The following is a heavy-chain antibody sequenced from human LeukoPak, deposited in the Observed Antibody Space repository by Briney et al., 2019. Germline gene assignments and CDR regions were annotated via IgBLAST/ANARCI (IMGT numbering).Heavy chain of an antibody. J-gene: IGHJ6*02. D-gene: IGHD2-2*01. CDR2: MSSSSSSI. CDR3: AREGTVVPAAKFSRLTVRGGKAYNYYGLDV. CDR1: GFTFSSYS. Sequence: KSGGSLRLSCAASGFTFSSYSMNWVRQAPGKGLEWVSYMSSSSSSIYYADSVKGRFTISRDNAKNSLFLQMNSLRDEDTAVYYCAREGTVVPAAKFSRLTVRGGKAYNYYGLDVWGQGTTVTVSS. V-gene: IGHV3-21*01.